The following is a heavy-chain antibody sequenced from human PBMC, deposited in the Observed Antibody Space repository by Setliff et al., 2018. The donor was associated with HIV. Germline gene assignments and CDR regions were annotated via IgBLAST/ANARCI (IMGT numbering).Heavy chain of an antibody. CDR1: GGSISSSSYY. V-gene: IGHV4-39*07. CDR3: AREVRWELPQGFDH. D-gene: IGHD1-26*01. J-gene: IGHJ3*01. CDR2: VYYSGST. Sequence: SETLSLTCIVSGGSISSSSYYWGWIRQPPGKGLEWIGTVYYSGSTYYNPSLKSRVTISVDTSRNECSLKLTSVTAADTAVYYCAREVRWELPQGFDHWGQGTMVTVSS.